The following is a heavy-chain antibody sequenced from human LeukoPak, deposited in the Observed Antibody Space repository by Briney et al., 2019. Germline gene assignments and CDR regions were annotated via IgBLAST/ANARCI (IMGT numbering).Heavy chain of an antibody. D-gene: IGHD3-22*01. CDR3: ARPIRPDSSGYYYYGMDV. V-gene: IGHV4-34*01. J-gene: IGHJ6*02. CDR1: GGSFSGYY. Sequence: SETLSLTCAVYGGSFSGYYWSWIRQPPGKGLEWIGEINHSGSTNYNPSLKSRVTISVDTSKNQFSLKLSSVTAADTAVYYCARPIRPDSSGYYYYGMDVWGQGTTVTVS. CDR2: INHSGST.